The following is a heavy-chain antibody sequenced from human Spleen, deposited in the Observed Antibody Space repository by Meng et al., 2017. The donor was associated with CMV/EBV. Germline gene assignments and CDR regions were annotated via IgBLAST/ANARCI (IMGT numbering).Heavy chain of an antibody. Sequence: GKSLKISCAASGFTFSNFAFHWVRQAPGKGLEWVAVISYDGNNRFHADSVRGRLTISRDNSKNTLYLQMNSLRAEDTAVYCCARNCCPGPFDYWGQGTLVTVS. CDR2: ISYDGNNR. J-gene: IGHJ4*02. CDR1: GFTFSNFA. D-gene: IGHD2-21*01. V-gene: IGHV3-30*04. CDR3: ARNCCPGPFDY.